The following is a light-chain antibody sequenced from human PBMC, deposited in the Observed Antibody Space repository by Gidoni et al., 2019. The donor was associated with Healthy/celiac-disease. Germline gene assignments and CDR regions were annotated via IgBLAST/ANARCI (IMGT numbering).Light chain of an antibody. CDR1: QSGSSSY. J-gene: IGKJ2*01. CDR3: QQYGSSPPMYT. Sequence: EIVLTQSPGTLSLSPGERATLSCRASQSGSSSYLAWYQQKPGQGPRLLIYGASSRATGIPDRFSGSGSGTDFTLTISRLDPEDFAVYYCQQYGSSPPMYTFGQGTKLEIK. V-gene: IGKV3-20*01. CDR2: GAS.